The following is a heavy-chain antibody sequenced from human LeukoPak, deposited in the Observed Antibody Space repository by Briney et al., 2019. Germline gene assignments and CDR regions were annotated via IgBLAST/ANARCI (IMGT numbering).Heavy chain of an antibody. CDR1: GFTFSSYA. Sequence: GGSLRLXCAASGFTFSSYAMSWVRQAPGKGLEWVSATTGSGDSTYYADSVKGRFTISRDNTKNTLFLQMNSLRAEDTAVYYCAKSATDYWGQGTLVTVSS. V-gene: IGHV3-23*01. CDR2: TTGSGDST. J-gene: IGHJ4*02. D-gene: IGHD1-26*01. CDR3: AKSATDY.